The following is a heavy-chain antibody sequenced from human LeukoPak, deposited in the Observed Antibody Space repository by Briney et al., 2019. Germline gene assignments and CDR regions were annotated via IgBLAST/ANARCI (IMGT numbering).Heavy chain of an antibody. CDR2: INSDGGTT. CDR3: ARRSSGGPPYYFDY. J-gene: IGHJ4*02. D-gene: IGHD3-22*01. V-gene: IGHV3-74*01. Sequence: GGSLRLSCAASGFTFSSYWMHWVRQAPGKGLVWVSRINSDGGTTNYADYVKGRFTIPRDNAKNTLYLQMNSLRAEDTAVYYCARRSSGGPPYYFDYWGQGTLVIVSS. CDR1: GFTFSSYW.